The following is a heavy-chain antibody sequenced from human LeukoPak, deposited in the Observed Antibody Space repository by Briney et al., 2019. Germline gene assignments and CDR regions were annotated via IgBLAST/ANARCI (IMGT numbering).Heavy chain of an antibody. D-gene: IGHD3-9*01. CDR1: VYTFTGYY. V-gene: IGHV1-2*02. CDR2: INPSSGGT. CDR3: ARGDLDWLPLWFDP. J-gene: IGHJ5*02. Sequence: ASVKVSCKASVYTFTGYYMHWVRQAPGQGLEWMGWINPSSGGTNYAQKFQGRVTMTRDTSISTAYMELSRLRSDDTAVYYCARGDLDWLPLWFDPWGQGTLVTVSS.